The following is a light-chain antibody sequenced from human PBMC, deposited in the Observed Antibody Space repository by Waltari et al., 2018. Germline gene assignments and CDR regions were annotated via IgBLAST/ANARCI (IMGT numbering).Light chain of an antibody. J-gene: IGLJ1*01. V-gene: IGLV2-14*01. CDR1: YSDIGDNAY. CDR3: SSYTGSSAPFV. CDR2: EGN. Sequence: QSALTQPAPVSGSPGQSITIACTGTYSDIGDNAYVSWYPPHPDKAPNPIIFEGNKRPHEVSNRCSGFKSGNTASLTISGLQPEDEADYYCSSYTGSSAPFVFGSGTKVTVL.